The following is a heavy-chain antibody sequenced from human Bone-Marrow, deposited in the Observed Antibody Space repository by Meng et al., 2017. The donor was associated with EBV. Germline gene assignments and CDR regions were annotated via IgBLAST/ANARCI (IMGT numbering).Heavy chain of an antibody. CDR3: ARFGELFRNWFDP. J-gene: IGHJ5*02. CDR2: INTNTGNP. Sequence: QVQLVQSGSELKRPGASGKCSCKASGYTFTDYSLNWVRQAPGQGLEWMGWINTNTGNPTYAQGFTGRFVFSLDTSVSTAYLQISSLKAEDTAVYYCARFGELFRNWFDPWGQGTLVTASS. D-gene: IGHD3-10*01. V-gene: IGHV7-4-1*02. CDR1: GYTFTDYS.